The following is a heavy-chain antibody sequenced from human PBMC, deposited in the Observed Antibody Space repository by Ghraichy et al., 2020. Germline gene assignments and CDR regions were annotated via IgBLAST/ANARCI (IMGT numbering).Heavy chain of an antibody. Sequence: GSLRLSCSASGFTFSSYAMHWVRQAPGKGLEYVSAISSNGGSTYYADSVKGRFTISRDNSKNTLYLQMSSLRAEDTAVYYCVKDSSSWYPNYYYGMDVWGQGTTVTVSS. CDR2: ISSNGGST. CDR3: VKDSSSWYPNYYYGMDV. J-gene: IGHJ6*02. V-gene: IGHV3-64D*06. D-gene: IGHD6-13*01. CDR1: GFTFSSYA.